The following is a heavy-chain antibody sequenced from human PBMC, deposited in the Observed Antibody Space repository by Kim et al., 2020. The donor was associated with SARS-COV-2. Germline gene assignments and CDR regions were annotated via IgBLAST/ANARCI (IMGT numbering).Heavy chain of an antibody. CDR1: GYTFTGYY. J-gene: IGHJ6*02. V-gene: IGHV1-2*02. D-gene: IGHD3-9*01. CDR2: INPNSGGT. CDR3: AREGLQPSSYDIPDYYYYGMDV. Sequence: ASVKVSCKASGYTFTGYYMHWVRQAPGQGLEWMGWINPNSGGTNYAQKFQGRVTMTRDTSISTAYMELSRLRSDDTAVYYCAREGLQPSSYDIPDYYYYGMDVWGQGTTVTVSS.